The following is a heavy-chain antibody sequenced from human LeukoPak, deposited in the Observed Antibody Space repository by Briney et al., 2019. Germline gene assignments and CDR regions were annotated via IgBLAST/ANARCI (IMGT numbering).Heavy chain of an antibody. CDR2: IYYSGST. CDR3: ARSRSYDAFDI. CDR1: GGSVSSSSYY. Sequence: SETLSLTCTVSGGSVSSSSYYWGWIRQPPGKGLEWIGTIYYSGSTYYNPSLKSRVTISADTSKSQFSLRLSSVTAADTALYYCARSRSYDAFDIWGQGTMVTVPS. V-gene: IGHV4-39*01. J-gene: IGHJ3*02.